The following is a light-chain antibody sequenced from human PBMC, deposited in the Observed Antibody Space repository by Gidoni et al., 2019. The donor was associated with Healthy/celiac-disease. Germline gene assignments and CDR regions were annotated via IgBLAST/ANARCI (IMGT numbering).Light chain of an antibody. CDR3: SSRDSSGNHVV. CDR1: SLRSYY. J-gene: IGLJ2*01. Sequence: SSELTQDPAVSVALGQTVRITCQGDSLRSYYASWYQQKPGQAPVLVIYGKNNRPSGIPDRCSGSSSGNTASLTITGAQAEDEADYYCSSRDSSGNHVVFGGGTKLTVL. V-gene: IGLV3-19*01. CDR2: GKN.